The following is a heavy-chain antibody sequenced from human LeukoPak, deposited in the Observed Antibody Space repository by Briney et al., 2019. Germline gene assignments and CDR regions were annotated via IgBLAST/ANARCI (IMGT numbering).Heavy chain of an antibody. CDR1: GFTFSSYG. V-gene: IGHV3-30*18. J-gene: IGHJ6*02. CDR2: ISYDGSNK. D-gene: IGHD4-17*01. CDR3: AKDVISGDYDV. Sequence: GGSLRLSCAASGFTFSSYGMHWVRQAPGKGLEWVAVISYDGSNKHYADSVKGRFTISRDNSKNTLYLQMNSLRAEDTAVYYCAKDVISGDYDVWGQGTTVTVSS.